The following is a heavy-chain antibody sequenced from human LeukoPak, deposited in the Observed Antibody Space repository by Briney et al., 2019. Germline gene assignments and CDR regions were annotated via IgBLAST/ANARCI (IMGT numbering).Heavy chain of an antibody. Sequence: GGSLRLSCAASGFTFSSYAMSWVRQAPGKGLEWVSAISGSGGSTYYADSVKGRSTISRDNPKNTLYLQMNSLRAEDTAVYYCAKEESYYGSGSYYTYWGQGTLVTVSS. J-gene: IGHJ4*02. V-gene: IGHV3-23*01. CDR2: ISGSGGST. CDR1: GFTFSSYA. D-gene: IGHD3-10*01. CDR3: AKEESYYGSGSYYTY.